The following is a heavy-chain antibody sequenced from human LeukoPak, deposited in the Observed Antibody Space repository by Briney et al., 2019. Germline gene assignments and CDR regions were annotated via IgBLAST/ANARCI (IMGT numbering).Heavy chain of an antibody. CDR3: AREKYCSSTSCYLRAFDI. D-gene: IGHD2-2*01. J-gene: IGHJ3*02. CDR1: GGTFSSYA. V-gene: IGHV1-69*05. Sequence: ASVKVSCKASGGTFSSYAISWVRQAPGQGLEWMGGIIPIFGTANYAQKFQGRVAITTDESTSTAYMELSSLRSEDTAVYYCAREKYCSSTSCYLRAFDIWGQGTMVTVSS. CDR2: IIPIFGTA.